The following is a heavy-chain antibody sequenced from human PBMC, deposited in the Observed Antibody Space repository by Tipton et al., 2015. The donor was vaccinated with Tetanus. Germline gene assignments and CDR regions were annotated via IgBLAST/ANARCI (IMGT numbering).Heavy chain of an antibody. D-gene: IGHD2-15*01. Sequence: TLSPTCTVSGGSIRSGDYYWNWIRQAPGKGLEWVGYIDYSGSTSYNPSLGGRVIISLGTSKNQFSLNLNSVTAADSAVYYCARAGRFLVAATHFDFWGQGALVAVSS. V-gene: IGHV4-30-4*01. CDR2: IDYSGST. J-gene: IGHJ4*02. CDR1: GGSIRSGDYY. CDR3: ARAGRFLVAATHFDF.